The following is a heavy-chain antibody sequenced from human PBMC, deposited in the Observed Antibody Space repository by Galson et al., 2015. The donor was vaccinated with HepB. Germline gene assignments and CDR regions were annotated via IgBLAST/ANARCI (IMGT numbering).Heavy chain of an antibody. D-gene: IGHD1-26*01. Sequence: QSGAEVKKPGESLKISCKASGYTFTSYAMNWVRQAPGQGLEWMGWINTNTGNPTYAQGFTGRFVFSLDTSVSTAYLQISSLKAEDTAVYYCARGEWELLCDYWGQGTLVTVSS. CDR1: GYTFTSYA. CDR3: ARGEWELLCDY. V-gene: IGHV7-4-1*02. CDR2: INTNTGNP. J-gene: IGHJ4*02.